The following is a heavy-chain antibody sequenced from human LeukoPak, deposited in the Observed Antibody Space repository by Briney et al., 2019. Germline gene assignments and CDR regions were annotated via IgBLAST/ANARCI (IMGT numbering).Heavy chain of an antibody. V-gene: IGHV3-23*01. Sequence: GGSLRLSCAASGVTFSSYAMSWVRQAPGKGLEWVSAISGSGGSTYYADSVKGRFTISRDNSKNTLYLQMNSLRAEDTAVYYCAKDPAEDIVVVVAATYFDYWGQGTLVTVSS. J-gene: IGHJ4*02. CDR2: ISGSGGST. CDR3: AKDPAEDIVVVVAATYFDY. CDR1: GVTFSSYA. D-gene: IGHD2-15*01.